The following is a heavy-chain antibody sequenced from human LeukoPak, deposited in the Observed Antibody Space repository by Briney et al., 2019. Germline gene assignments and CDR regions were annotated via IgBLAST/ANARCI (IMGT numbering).Heavy chain of an antibody. CDR2: INPNSGGT. CDR1: GYTFTGYY. J-gene: IGHJ6*03. D-gene: IGHD3-9*01. Sequence: ASVKVSCKASGYTFTGYYMHWVRQAPGQGLEWMGWINPNSGGTNYAQKFQGRVTMTRDTSISTAYMELSRLRSDDTAVYYCAGDAEYFDWGLRGYYYYMDVWGKGTTVTISS. CDR3: AGDAEYFDWGLRGYYYYMDV. V-gene: IGHV1-2*02.